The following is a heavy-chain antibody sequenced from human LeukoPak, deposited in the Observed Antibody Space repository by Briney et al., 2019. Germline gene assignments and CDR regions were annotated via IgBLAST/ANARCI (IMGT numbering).Heavy chain of an antibody. Sequence: PSETLSLTCTVSGGSIISSSYYWGWIRQPPGKGLEWIGNIYYGGSTNYNPSLKSRATMSVDTSMTQFSLKLSSVTAADTAVYYCAKTIRVRGDAYNWFDPWGQETLVTVSS. CDR3: AKTIRVRGDAYNWFDP. J-gene: IGHJ5*02. CDR2: IYYGGST. CDR1: GGSIISSSYY. D-gene: IGHD3-10*02. V-gene: IGHV4-39*01.